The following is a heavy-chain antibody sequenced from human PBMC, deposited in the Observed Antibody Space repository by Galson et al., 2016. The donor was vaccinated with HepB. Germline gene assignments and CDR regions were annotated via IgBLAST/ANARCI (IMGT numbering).Heavy chain of an antibody. CDR2: IIPMFGSP. CDR3: ARERDFGDYGRWGY. D-gene: IGHD4-17*01. CDR1: GYTFTSYA. V-gene: IGHV1-69*13. J-gene: IGHJ4*02. Sequence: SVKVSCKASGYTFTSYAITWVRQAPGQGLEWVGGIIPMFGSPTYARKFQGRVTITADESASTAYMELGSLRSEDTAVYYCARERDFGDYGRWGYWGQGTLVTVSS.